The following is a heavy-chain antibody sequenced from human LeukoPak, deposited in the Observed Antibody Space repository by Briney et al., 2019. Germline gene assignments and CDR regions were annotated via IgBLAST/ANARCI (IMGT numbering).Heavy chain of an antibody. D-gene: IGHD5-18*01. Sequence: SETLSLTCAVYGGSFSGYYWSWIRQPPGKGLEWIGEINHSGSTNYNPSLKSRVTISVDASKNQFSLKLSSVTAADTAVYYCARRRISRGYSYGRPYYYYGKDVWGQGTTVTVSS. CDR3: ARRRISRGYSYGRPYYYYGKDV. CDR1: GGSFSGYY. V-gene: IGHV4-34*01. J-gene: IGHJ6*02. CDR2: INHSGST.